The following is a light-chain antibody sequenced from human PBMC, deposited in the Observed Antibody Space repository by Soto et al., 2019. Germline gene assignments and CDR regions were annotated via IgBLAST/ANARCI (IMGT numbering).Light chain of an antibody. Sequence: QAVVTQPPSVSGAPGQRVTISCTGSSSNIGAGHDVHWYQQLPGTAPKLLIYVNNNRPSGIPDRFSGSKSGTSASLAITGLQAEDEADYYCQSYDSGLRVFGGGTKVTVL. J-gene: IGLJ2*01. V-gene: IGLV1-40*01. CDR1: SSNIGAGHD. CDR3: QSYDSGLRV. CDR2: VNN.